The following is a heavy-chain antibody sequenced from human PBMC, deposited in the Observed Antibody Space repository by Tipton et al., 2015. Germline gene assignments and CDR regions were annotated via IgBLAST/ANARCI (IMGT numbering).Heavy chain of an antibody. J-gene: IGHJ6*02. CDR1: GGSISSGDYY. Sequence: TLSLTCTVSGGSISSGDYYWYWIRQHPGKGLEWIGYIYSSGSTYYNPSLKSRVTISVDTSKNQFSLKLSSVSAAGTAVYYCARDSGGPGYYYYYYGMDVWGQGTTVTVSS. CDR2: IYSSGST. CDR3: ARDSGGPGYYYYYYGMDV. D-gene: IGHD1-14*01. V-gene: IGHV4-31*03.